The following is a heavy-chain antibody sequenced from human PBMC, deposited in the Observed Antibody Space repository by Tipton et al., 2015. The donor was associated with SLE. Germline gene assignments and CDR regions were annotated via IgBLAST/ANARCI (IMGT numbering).Heavy chain of an antibody. J-gene: IGHJ3*02. V-gene: IGHV1-46*01. Sequence: QLVQSGAAVKKPGASVKVSCKASGYTFTNYYIHWVRQAPGQGLEWMGIINPSGGSSSFAQKFQGKVTMTRDTSTSTVYMELSSLRSEDTAVYYCARDNHRGAFDIWGQGTMVTVSS. CDR2: INPSGGSS. D-gene: IGHD1-14*01. CDR1: GYTFTNYY. CDR3: ARDNHRGAFDI.